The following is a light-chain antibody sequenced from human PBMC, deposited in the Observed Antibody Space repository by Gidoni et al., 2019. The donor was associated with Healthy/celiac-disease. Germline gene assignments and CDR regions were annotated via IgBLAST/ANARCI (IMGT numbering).Light chain of an antibody. CDR2: EDN. CDR3: VTWDSSMSVL. J-gene: IGLJ3*02. CDR1: RSNIGNNY. V-gene: IGLV1-51*01. Sequence: QSVLTPPPSVSAAPGQKVTISCSGSRSNIGNNYVSWYQQLPGTAPKLLIFEDNRRSSGIPDRFSGSKSGTSATLDIIGLQSGDEADYYCVTWDSSMSVLFGGGTKLTVL.